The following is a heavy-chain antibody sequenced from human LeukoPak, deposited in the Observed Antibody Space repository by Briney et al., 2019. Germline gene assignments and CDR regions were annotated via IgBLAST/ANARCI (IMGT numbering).Heavy chain of an antibody. CDR2: IYHSGST. D-gene: IGHD3-22*01. CDR3: ARESSSGYYLQH. J-gene: IGHJ1*01. V-gene: IGHV4-30-2*01. Sequence: SETLSLTCAVSGGSISSGGYSWSWIRRPPGKGLEWIGYIYHSGSTYYNPSLKSRVTISVDRSKNQFSLKLSSVTAADTAVYYRARESSSGYYLQHWGQGTLVTVSS. CDR1: GGSISSGGYS.